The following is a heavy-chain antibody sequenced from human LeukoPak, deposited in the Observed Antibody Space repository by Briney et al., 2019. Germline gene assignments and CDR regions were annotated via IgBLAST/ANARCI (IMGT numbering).Heavy chain of an antibody. CDR1: GYTFTGYY. D-gene: IGHD7-27*01. V-gene: IGHV1-2*02. CDR2: INPNSGGT. Sequence: GASVKVSCKASGYTFTGYYMHWVRQAPGQGFEWMGWINPNSGGTNYAQKFQGRVTMTRDTSISTAYMELSRLRSDDTAVYYCATNWGSRALPDYWGQGTLVTVSS. J-gene: IGHJ4*02. CDR3: ATNWGSRALPDY.